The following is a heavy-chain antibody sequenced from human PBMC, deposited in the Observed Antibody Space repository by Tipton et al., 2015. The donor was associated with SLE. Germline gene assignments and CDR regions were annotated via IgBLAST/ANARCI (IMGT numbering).Heavy chain of an antibody. CDR1: GASISGYY. Sequence: LRLSCTVSGASISGYYWSWIRQSPGKGLEWIGYIHYSGSTIHNPSLKSRVTMSVDTSKNQFSLKVRSVTASDAAVYYCARRRDGDFDYWGQGTLVTVSS. CDR2: IHYSGST. CDR3: ARRRDGDFDY. J-gene: IGHJ4*02. V-gene: IGHV4-59*01.